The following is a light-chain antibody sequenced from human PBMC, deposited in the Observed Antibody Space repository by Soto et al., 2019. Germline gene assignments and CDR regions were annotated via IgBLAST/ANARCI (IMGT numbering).Light chain of an antibody. CDR1: QSLTSDY. Sequence: EIVLTQSPGTLSLSPGERATLSCRASQSLTSDYLAWYQQKPAQAPRLLIYGASNRATGIPARFSGSGSGTDFTLTISSLEPEDFAVYYCQQRSNWPITFGQGTRLEIK. CDR2: GAS. V-gene: IGKV3-11*01. CDR3: QQRSNWPIT. J-gene: IGKJ5*01.